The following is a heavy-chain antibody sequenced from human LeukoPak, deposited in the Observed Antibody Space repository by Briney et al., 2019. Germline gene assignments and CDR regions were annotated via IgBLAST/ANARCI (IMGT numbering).Heavy chain of an antibody. Sequence: PSETLSLRCVVSGGSFRDHYWTWIRQPPGKGLEWIGAIHHSGSTNYNPSLESRVTMPVDTSRSRFSLMLDSVSAADTGMYYCARLSRGHTHGLDIWGQGTSVTVFS. CDR2: IHHSGST. D-gene: IGHD5-18*01. CDR1: GGSFRDHY. V-gene: IGHV4-34*01. J-gene: IGHJ6*02. CDR3: ARLSRGHTHGLDI.